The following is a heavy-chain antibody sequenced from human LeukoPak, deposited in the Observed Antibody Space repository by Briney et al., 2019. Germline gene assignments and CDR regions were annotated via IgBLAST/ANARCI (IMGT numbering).Heavy chain of an antibody. Sequence: PGGSLRLSCAASDFTISPYYMSWVRQAPGKGLEWVSLISDGDRTDYRESVKGRFIISRDISKNAVYLQMTSLRAEDTAVHYCAREYGGHTLGVFDYWGQGALVTVSS. J-gene: IGHJ4*02. CDR2: ISDGDRT. CDR1: DFTISPYY. D-gene: IGHD5-12*01. CDR3: AREYGGHTLGVFDY. V-gene: IGHV3-53*01.